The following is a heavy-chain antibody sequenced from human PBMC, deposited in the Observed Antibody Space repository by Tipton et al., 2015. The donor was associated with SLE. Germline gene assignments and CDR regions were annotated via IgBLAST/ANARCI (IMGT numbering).Heavy chain of an antibody. Sequence: QSGPEVKKPGASVKVSCKASGYTFTSYGISWVRQAPGQGLEWMGWISAYNGNTNYAQKLQGRVTMTTDTSTSTAYMELRSLRSDDTAVYYCARTGVSGVAAAARWFDPWGQGTLVTVSS. CDR2: ISAYNGNT. J-gene: IGHJ5*02. CDR1: GYTFTSYG. V-gene: IGHV1-18*01. CDR3: ARTGVSGVAAAARWFDP. D-gene: IGHD6-13*01.